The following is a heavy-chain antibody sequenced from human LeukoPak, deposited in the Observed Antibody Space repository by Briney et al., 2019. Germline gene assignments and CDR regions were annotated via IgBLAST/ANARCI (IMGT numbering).Heavy chain of an antibody. CDR1: GASFSGYY. Sequence: SETLSLTCAVYGASFSGYYWSWIRQPPGKGLEWIGEINHSGSTNYNPSPKSRVTISVDTSKNQFSLKLSSVTAADTAVYYCARSDYGDYDGLFDYWGQGTLVTVSS. V-gene: IGHV4-34*01. CDR3: ARSDYGDYDGLFDY. CDR2: INHSGST. D-gene: IGHD4-17*01. J-gene: IGHJ4*02.